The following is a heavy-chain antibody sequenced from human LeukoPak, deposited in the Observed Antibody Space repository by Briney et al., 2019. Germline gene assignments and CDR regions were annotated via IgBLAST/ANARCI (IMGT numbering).Heavy chain of an antibody. V-gene: IGHV3-30*18. CDR1: GFSFISYG. CDR2: ISDDGRRK. Sequence: GGSLRLSCAASGFSFISYGMHWVRQAPGKGLEWVGVISDDGRRKDYADSVKGRFTISRDNSKDTLYLQMNSLRAEDTAVYYCAKRPSDYGDYVSYFDYWGQGTLVTVSS. D-gene: IGHD4-17*01. J-gene: IGHJ4*02. CDR3: AKRPSDYGDYVSYFDY.